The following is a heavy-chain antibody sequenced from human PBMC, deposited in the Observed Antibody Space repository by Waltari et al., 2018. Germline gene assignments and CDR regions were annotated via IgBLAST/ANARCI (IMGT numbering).Heavy chain of an antibody. Sequence: EVQLVESGGDLVQPGGSLRLSCAGSGFTFNTYWMHWVRQVPGKGLVWVSRINPHGPSTNSAASVQGRFTSSRDNAKNTLYLQMNSLRAEDTAVYYCARGHYDSSGYYLSYYYGLDVWGQGTTVTVSS. J-gene: IGHJ6*02. V-gene: IGHV3-74*02. D-gene: IGHD3-22*01. CDR2: INPHGPST. CDR3: ARGHYDSSGYYLSYYYGLDV. CDR1: GFTFNTYW.